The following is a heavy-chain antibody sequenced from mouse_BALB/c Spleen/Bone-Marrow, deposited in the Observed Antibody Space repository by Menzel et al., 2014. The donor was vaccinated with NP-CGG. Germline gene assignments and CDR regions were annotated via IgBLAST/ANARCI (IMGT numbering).Heavy chain of an antibody. CDR3: ARGVRQLGLPF. J-gene: IGHJ3*01. CDR1: GFSIRDTY. CDR2: IDPAKGNT. Sequence: EVKLVESGAELVKPGASVKLSCTASGFSIRDTYIHWVKQRPEQGLEWIGMIDPAKGNTEYDPKFQGKATITADTSSNIAYLQLSSLTSEDTAVYYCARGVRQLGLPFWGQGTLVTVSA. D-gene: IGHD3-2*01. V-gene: IGHV14-3*02.